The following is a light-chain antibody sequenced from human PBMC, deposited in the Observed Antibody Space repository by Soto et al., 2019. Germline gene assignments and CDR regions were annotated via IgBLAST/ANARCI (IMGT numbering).Light chain of an antibody. J-gene: IGKJ1*01. CDR3: QQYYSYPRT. V-gene: IGKV1-8*01. Sequence: AIRMTQSQSSFSASTGDRVTITCRASQGISSYLAWYQQKPGKAPKLLIYAASTLQSGVQSRFSGSGSGTDFTLTISCLQSEDFATYYCQQYYSYPRTFGQGTKVEIK. CDR1: QGISSY. CDR2: AAS.